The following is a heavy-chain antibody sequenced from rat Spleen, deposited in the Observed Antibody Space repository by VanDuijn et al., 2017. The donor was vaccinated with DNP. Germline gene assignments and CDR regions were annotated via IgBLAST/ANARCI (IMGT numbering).Heavy chain of an antibody. Sequence: EVHLVESGGGLVQPGRSLKLFCAASGFTFSDYYMAWVRQGPTKGLEWVAYIGSDGYAPYYGDSVKGRFAISRDNAKSTLYLQMNSLRSEDMATYYCIRWNSGHFDYWGQGVMVTVSS. CDR1: GFTFSDYY. J-gene: IGHJ2*01. V-gene: IGHV5-22*01. CDR2: IGSDGYAP. CDR3: IRWNSGHFDY. D-gene: IGHD4-3*01.